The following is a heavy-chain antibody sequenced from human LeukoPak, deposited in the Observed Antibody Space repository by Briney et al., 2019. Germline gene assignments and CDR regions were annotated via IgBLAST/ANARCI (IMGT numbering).Heavy chain of an antibody. CDR3: ARQNYDYPDY. CDR1: GFSMTSYY. D-gene: IGHD3-16*01. J-gene: IGHJ4*02. CDR2: ISTSGST. Sequence: SETLSLTCAVSGFSMTSYYWSWIRQPPGKGLEWIGYISTSGSTNYNPSLKSRVTMSVDTSKNYFSLKLNSVTAADTTFYYCARQNYDYPDYWGQGTLVTVSS. V-gene: IGHV4-4*09.